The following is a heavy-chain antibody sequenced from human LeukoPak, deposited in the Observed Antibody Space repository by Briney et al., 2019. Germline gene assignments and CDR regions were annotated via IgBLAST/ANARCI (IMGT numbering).Heavy chain of an antibody. V-gene: IGHV4-39*01. D-gene: IGHD3-10*01. Sequence: SETLSLTCTVSGVSISTSSYYWGWIRQPPGKGLEWIGSIYYSGSTYYNPSLKSRVTISVDTSKNQFSLKLSSVTAADTAVYYCARLYGMDYWGQGTLVTVSS. CDR2: IYYSGST. CDR3: ARLYGMDY. J-gene: IGHJ4*02. CDR1: GVSISTSSYY.